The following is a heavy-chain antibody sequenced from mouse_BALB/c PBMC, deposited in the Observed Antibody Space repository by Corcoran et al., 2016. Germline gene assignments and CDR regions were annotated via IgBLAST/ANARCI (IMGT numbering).Heavy chain of an antibody. J-gene: IGHJ3*01. D-gene: IGHD2-4*01. CDR3: AIYYEYDAWFAY. Sequence: QIQLVQSGPELKKPGETVQISCKASRYTFTNYGMNWVKQAPGKGLKWMGWINTYTGEPTYADDIKGRFAFSLETSASTAYLQINNLKNEDTATYFCAIYYEYDAWFAYWGQGTLVTVSA. CDR2: INTYTGEP. V-gene: IGHV9-3-1*01. CDR1: RYTFTNYG.